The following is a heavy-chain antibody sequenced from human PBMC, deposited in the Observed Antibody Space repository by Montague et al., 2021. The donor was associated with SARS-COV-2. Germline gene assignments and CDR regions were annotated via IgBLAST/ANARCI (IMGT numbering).Heavy chain of an antibody. CDR3: ARGVSGSASGDWVPVALFDFDHNMDV. D-gene: IGHD3-9*01. V-gene: IGHV4-34*01. Sequence: SETLSLTCAVYGGSFSGYYWTWIRRRPGKGLEWIGEINNSGSTTYSPYFKGRVTISVDTSKNQFSVKLTSVTAADTGVSYCARGVSGSASGDWVPVALFDFDHNMDVWGKGTTVTVSS. CDR2: INNSGST. CDR1: GGSFSGYY. J-gene: IGHJ6*03.